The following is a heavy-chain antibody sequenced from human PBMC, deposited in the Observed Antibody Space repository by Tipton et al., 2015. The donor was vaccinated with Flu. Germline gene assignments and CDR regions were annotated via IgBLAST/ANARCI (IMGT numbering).Heavy chain of an antibody. CDR2: LYSGGST. V-gene: IGHV3-53*01. Sequence: SLRLSCAASGFTVTSNYMSWVRQAPGKGLEWVSVLYSGGSTYYADSVKGRFTISRDSTKKSLYLQLNSLRAEDTAIYYCATLTGDDYWGQGILVTVSS. CDR1: GFTVTSNY. J-gene: IGHJ4*02. CDR3: ATLTGDDY. D-gene: IGHD7-27*01.